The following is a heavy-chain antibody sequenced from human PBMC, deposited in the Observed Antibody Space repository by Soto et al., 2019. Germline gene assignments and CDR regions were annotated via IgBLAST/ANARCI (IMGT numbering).Heavy chain of an antibody. Sequence: EVQVVETGGGLIQPGVSLRLTCAASGFSVTRNYMTWVRQAPGKALELVSVHYTGAGTYYADSVKGRFSISRDTSKNTVYLQMNSLRADDTAVYSGATSTGWYCFDFWGQGTLGTVSS. CDR1: GFSVTRNY. J-gene: IGHJ4*02. CDR3: ATSTGWYCFDF. CDR2: HYTGAGT. D-gene: IGHD6-19*01. V-gene: IGHV3-53*02.